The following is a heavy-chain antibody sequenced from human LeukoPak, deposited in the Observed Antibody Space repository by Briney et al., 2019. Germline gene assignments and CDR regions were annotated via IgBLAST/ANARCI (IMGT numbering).Heavy chain of an antibody. Sequence: PSETLSLTCTVSGGSINNGNYYWSWIRQPAGKGLEWIGHIYTSGSTNYNPSLKSRVTISIDTSKNQFSLKLNSVTAADTAVYFCAREGDYYDTSGTLDYWGQGTLVTVSS. D-gene: IGHD3-22*01. CDR3: AREGDYYDTSGTLDY. V-gene: IGHV4-61*09. CDR1: GGSINNGNYY. CDR2: IYTSGST. J-gene: IGHJ4*02.